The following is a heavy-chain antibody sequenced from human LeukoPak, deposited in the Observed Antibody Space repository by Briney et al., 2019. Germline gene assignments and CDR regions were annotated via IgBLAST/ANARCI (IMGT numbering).Heavy chain of an antibody. CDR1: GFNYSSYA. J-gene: IGHJ5*02. Sequence: PGGSLRLSCAASGFNYSSYAMRWVRQAPGKGLEWVSDLSGSGGRTYYADSETGRLTSSRDNSKNTLYLQLNSLSAQDTAVHSCAKDPGIAARPWVCDPWGQGTLVTVAS. V-gene: IGHV3-23*01. D-gene: IGHD6-6*01. CDR3: AKDPGIAARPWVCDP. CDR2: LSGSGGRT.